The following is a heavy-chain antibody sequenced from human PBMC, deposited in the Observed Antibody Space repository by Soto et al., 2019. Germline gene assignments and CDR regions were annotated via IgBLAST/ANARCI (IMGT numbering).Heavy chain of an antibody. D-gene: IGHD2-21*02. CDR3: ARDERDSCSGGDCFYFAY. V-gene: IGHV1-18*04. J-gene: IGHJ4*02. Sequence: QVQLVQSGGEVKKPGASVKVSCKASGYTFTNYGISWVRQAPGQGLVWLGWISTYNSNTNSAPRLQGRLTMTTDTSTSTAYMELSSLTSDDTAVYYCARDERDSCSGGDCFYFAYWGQGTLVTVCS. CDR2: ISTYNSNT. CDR1: GYTFTNYG.